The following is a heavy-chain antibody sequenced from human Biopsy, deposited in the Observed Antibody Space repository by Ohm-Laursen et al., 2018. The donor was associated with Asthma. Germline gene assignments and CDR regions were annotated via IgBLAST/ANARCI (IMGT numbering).Heavy chain of an antibody. Sequence: SSVKVSCKAPGGTLSNFAISWVRQAPGQGLEWLGGIMTVFGTTNYAQKFQGRVTITEDTSTDTAYMELSSLSSDDTAVYYCASDFPKDYVRYNFQFWGQGTLVTVSS. J-gene: IGHJ4*02. CDR3: ASDFPKDYVRYNFQF. V-gene: IGHV1-69*06. D-gene: IGHD4-17*01. CDR1: GGTLSNFA. CDR2: IMTVFGTT.